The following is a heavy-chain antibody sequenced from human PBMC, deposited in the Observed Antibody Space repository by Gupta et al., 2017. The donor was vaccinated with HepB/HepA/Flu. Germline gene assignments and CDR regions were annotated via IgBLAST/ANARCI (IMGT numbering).Heavy chain of an antibody. CDR2: IYYSGST. J-gene: IGHJ6*02. CDR1: GGSISSYY. Sequence: GPGLVKPSETLSLTCTVSGGSISSYYWSWIRQPPGKGLEWIEYIYYSGSTNYNPSLKSRVTISVDTSKHQSSLKLSSVTAADTAVYYCARAGGTYYDIFSSPGMDVWGQGTTVTVSS. V-gene: IGHV4-59*01. D-gene: IGHD3-9*01. CDR3: ARAGGTYYDIFSSPGMDV.